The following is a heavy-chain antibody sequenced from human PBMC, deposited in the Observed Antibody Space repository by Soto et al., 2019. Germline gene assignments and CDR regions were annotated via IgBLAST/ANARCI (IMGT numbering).Heavy chain of an antibody. Sequence: GASVKVSCKASGYTFTSYAMHWVRQAPGQRLEWMGWINAGNGNTKYSQKFQGRITITRDTSESTAYMELSSLRSEDTAVYYCARLSVALCSPGQSFDSRGQRTPVTVSS. CDR3: ARLSVALCSPGQSFDS. V-gene: IGHV1-3*01. D-gene: IGHD2-15*01. CDR1: GYTFTSYA. CDR2: INAGNGNT. J-gene: IGHJ4*02.